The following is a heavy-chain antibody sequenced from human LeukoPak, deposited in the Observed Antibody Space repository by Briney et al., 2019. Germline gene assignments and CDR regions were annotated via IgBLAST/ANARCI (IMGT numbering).Heavy chain of an antibody. CDR2: ISSSSSTI. J-gene: IGHJ4*02. CDR3: ARDDGDYDYVWGSYRPYYFDY. Sequence: PGGSLRLSCAASGFTFSSYSMNGVRQAPGKGLEWVSYISSSSSTIYYADSVKGRFTISRDNAKNSLYLQMNSLRAEDTAVYYCARDDGDYDYVWGSYRPYYFDYWGQGTLVTVSS. V-gene: IGHV3-48*04. CDR1: GFTFSSYS. D-gene: IGHD3-16*02.